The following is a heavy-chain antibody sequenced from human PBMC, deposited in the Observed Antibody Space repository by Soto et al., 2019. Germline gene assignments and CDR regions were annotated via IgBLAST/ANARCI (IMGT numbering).Heavy chain of an antibody. CDR3: ATLRYGDASQDYAFDI. Sequence: QVQLVQSGAEVKKPGASVKVSCKASGYTFTSYDINWVRQATGQGLEWMGWMNPNSGNTGYAQKFQGRVTRTRNTSISTAYMELSSLRSEDTAMYYCATLRYGDASQDYAFDIWGQGTMVTVSS. V-gene: IGHV1-8*01. D-gene: IGHD4-17*01. CDR2: MNPNSGNT. CDR1: GYTFTSYD. J-gene: IGHJ3*02.